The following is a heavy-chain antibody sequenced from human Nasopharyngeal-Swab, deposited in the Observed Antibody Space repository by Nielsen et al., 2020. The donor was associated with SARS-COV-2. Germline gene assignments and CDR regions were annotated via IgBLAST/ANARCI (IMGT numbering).Heavy chain of an antibody. Sequence: GESLKISCAASGFTFDIYEMDWVRQAPGKGLEWVSYISSTGSTIYYADSVKGRFTISRDNAKNSLYLQMNSLRADDTAVYYCTRYCSTTSCPRGFDYWGQGTLVTVSS. J-gene: IGHJ4*02. D-gene: IGHD2-2*01. V-gene: IGHV3-48*03. CDR1: GFTFDIYE. CDR3: TRYCSTTSCPRGFDY. CDR2: ISSTGSTI.